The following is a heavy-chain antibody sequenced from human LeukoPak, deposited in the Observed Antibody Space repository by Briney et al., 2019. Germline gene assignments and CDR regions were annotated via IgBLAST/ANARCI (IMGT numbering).Heavy chain of an antibody. CDR3: ARSYDCGGDCFEAFDI. D-gene: IGHD2-21*02. Sequence: ASVKVSCKASGYTFTSYYMHRVQQAPGQGLEWMGIINPSGGSTSYAQKFQGRVTMTRDMSTSTVYMELSSLRSEDTAVYYCARSYDCGGDCFEAFDIWGQGTMVTVSS. CDR1: GYTFTSYY. CDR2: INPSGGST. V-gene: IGHV1-46*01. J-gene: IGHJ3*02.